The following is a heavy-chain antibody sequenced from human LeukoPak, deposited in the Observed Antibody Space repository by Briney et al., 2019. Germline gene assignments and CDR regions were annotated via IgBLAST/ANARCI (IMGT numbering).Heavy chain of an antibody. Sequence: KPSETLSLTCTVSGGSVSSDNYYWSWIRQPPGEGLEWIGCINYSGNTNYNPSLKSRVTMSVDTSKNQFSLKLSSVTAADTAVYYCARRAPYSYEWSTLDYWGQGTLVTVSS. D-gene: IGHD5-18*01. V-gene: IGHV4-61*01. CDR1: GGSVSSDNYY. CDR3: ARRAPYSYEWSTLDY. CDR2: INYSGNT. J-gene: IGHJ4*02.